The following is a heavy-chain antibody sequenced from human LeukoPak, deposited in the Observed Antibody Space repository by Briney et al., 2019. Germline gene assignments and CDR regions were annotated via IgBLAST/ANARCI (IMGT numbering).Heavy chain of an antibody. J-gene: IGHJ5*02. D-gene: IGHD3-22*01. Sequence: PGGSLRLSCAASGFTFSSYSMNWVRQAPGKGLEWVSYISSSSSTIYYADSVKGRFTISRDNAKNSLYLQMNSLRDEDTAVYYCARDEGDYYDSSGYNHWGQGTLVTVSS. V-gene: IGHV3-48*02. CDR1: GFTFSSYS. CDR2: ISSSSSTI. CDR3: ARDEGDYYDSSGYNH.